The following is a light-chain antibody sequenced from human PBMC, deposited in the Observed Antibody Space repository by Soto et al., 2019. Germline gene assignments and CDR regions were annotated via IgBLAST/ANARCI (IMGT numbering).Light chain of an antibody. V-gene: IGKV3-20*01. CDR2: DAS. Sequence: ECVVTQSPGTLSLSPGERATLSCRASQTVRNNYLAWYQQKPGQAPRLLIYDASSRATGIPDRFSGGGSGTDFTLTISRLEPEDFEVYYCQQFSRYPLTFGGGTKVEIK. CDR1: QTVRNNY. CDR3: QQFSRYPLT. J-gene: IGKJ4*01.